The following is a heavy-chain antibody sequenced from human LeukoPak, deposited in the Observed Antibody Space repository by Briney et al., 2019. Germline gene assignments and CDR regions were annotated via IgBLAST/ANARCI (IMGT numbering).Heavy chain of an antibody. CDR3: ARDGYDFWSGYPTTVDF. CDR1: GFTFDEYG. CDR2: INWKGGST. J-gene: IGHJ4*02. V-gene: IGHV3-20*04. D-gene: IGHD3-3*01. Sequence: PGGSLRLSCAASGFTFDEYGMSWVRQAPGKLLEWVAAINWKGGSTGYADSGKVRFTISRDNAKNSLYLQMSSLRAEDPALYYCARDGYDFWSGYPTTVDFWGQGTLVTVSS.